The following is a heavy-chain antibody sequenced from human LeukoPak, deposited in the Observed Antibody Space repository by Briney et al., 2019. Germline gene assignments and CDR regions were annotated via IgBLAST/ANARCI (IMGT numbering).Heavy chain of an antibody. CDR3: VRDRGTYRPIDY. Sequence: GGSLRLSCAASAFSLNAYNMNWVRQAPGKGLEWVSSISYTGTYIYYADSVKGRFTIFRDNAQNSLYLQMNSLRAEDTAIYYCVRDRGTYRPIDYWGQGTLVTVSS. D-gene: IGHD1-26*01. CDR1: AFSLNAYN. CDR2: ISYTGTYI. J-gene: IGHJ4*02. V-gene: IGHV3-21*04.